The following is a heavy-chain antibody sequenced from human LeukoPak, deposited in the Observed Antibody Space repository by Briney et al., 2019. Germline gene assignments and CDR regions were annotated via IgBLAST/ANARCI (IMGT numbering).Heavy chain of an antibody. D-gene: IGHD2-15*01. J-gene: IGHJ4*02. V-gene: IGHV4-34*01. CDR2: INHSGST. CDR1: GGSFSGYY. CDR3: ARVRSGGSCLDY. Sequence: PSETLSLTCAVYGGSFSGYYWSCIRQPPGKGLEWIGEINHSGSTNYNPSLKSRVTISVDTSKNQFSLKLSAVTAADTAVYYCARVRSGGSCLDYWGQGTLVTVSS.